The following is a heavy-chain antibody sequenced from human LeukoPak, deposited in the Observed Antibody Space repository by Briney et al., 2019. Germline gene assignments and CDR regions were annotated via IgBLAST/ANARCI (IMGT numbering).Heavy chain of an antibody. V-gene: IGHV4-39*01. Sequence: PSETLSLTCTVSGGSISSSSYYWGWLRQPPGTGLEWIGSIYYSGLTYYNPSLESRVTISVNTSKNQFSLKLSSVTAADTAIYYCAKHYMGSSYNRGLDYWGQGTLVTVSS. D-gene: IGHD3-10*01. CDR1: GGSISSSSYY. CDR2: IYYSGLT. J-gene: IGHJ4*02. CDR3: AKHYMGSSYNRGLDY.